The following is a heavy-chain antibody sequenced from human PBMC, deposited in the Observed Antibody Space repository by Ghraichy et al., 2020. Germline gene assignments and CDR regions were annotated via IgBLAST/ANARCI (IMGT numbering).Heavy chain of an antibody. V-gene: IGHV3-74*01. CDR1: GFTFSSYW. D-gene: IGHD4-17*01. CDR2: INSDGSST. Sequence: GGSLRLSCAASGFTFSSYWMHWVRQAPGKGLVWVSRINSDGSSTSYADSVKGRFTISRDNAKNTLYLQMNSLRAEDTAVYYCARGGVQHDYGDYRDFDYWGQGTLVTVSS. CDR3: ARGGVQHDYGDYRDFDY. J-gene: IGHJ4*02.